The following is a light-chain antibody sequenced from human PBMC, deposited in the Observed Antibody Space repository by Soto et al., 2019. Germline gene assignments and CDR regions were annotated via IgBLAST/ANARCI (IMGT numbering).Light chain of an antibody. V-gene: IGLV1-51*02. Sequence: QSVFTQPPSVSAAPGQRVTISCSGSTSNIGYSFVSWYQQFPGAAPKLLIFENDKRVSGTPDRFSGSKSGTSGTLAITGLQTGDEADYYCATWESSLSIAVFGGGTKPTVL. CDR3: ATWESSLSIAV. J-gene: IGLJ2*01. CDR1: TSNIGYSF. CDR2: END.